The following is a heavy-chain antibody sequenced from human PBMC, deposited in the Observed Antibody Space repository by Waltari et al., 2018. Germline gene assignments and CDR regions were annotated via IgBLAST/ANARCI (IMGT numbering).Heavy chain of an antibody. CDR2: IHSGGTT. Sequence: EVQLVESGGGLIQPGGSLRLSCAATGFTVSSDYMSWVRQAPGKGLEWISVIHSGGTTYYSGSVKGRFTISRDNSKNTLYLQMNSLRAEDTAVYYCARVQGWPTIPDYWGQGTLVTVSS. J-gene: IGHJ4*02. V-gene: IGHV3-53*01. D-gene: IGHD2-15*01. CDR3: ARVQGWPTIPDY. CDR1: GFTVSSDY.